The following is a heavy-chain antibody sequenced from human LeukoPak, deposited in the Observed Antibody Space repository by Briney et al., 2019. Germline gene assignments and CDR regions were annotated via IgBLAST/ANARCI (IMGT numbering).Heavy chain of an antibody. V-gene: IGHV3-7*01. Sequence: GGSLRLSCAASGFTFSSYWMSWVRQAPGKGLEWVANIKQDGSEKYYVDSVKGRFTISRDNAKNSLYLQMNSLRAEDTAVYYCARYGSGSYKHYYYYYMDVWGKGTTVTVSS. CDR1: GFTFSSYW. CDR2: IKQDGSEK. D-gene: IGHD3-10*01. CDR3: ARYGSGSYKHYYYYYMDV. J-gene: IGHJ6*03.